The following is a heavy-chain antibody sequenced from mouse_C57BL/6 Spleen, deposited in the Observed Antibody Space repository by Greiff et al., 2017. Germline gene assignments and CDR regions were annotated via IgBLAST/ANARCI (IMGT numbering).Heavy chain of an antibody. CDR3: AREDGNSYYFDY. D-gene: IGHD2-1*01. V-gene: IGHV1-76*01. Sequence: VKVVESGAELVRPGASVKLSCKASGYTFTDYYINWVKQRPGQGLEWIARIYPGSGNTYYNEKFKGKATLTAEKSSSTAYMQLSSLTSEDSAVYFCAREDGNSYYFDYWGQGTTLTVSS. CDR1: GYTFTDYY. J-gene: IGHJ2*01. CDR2: IYPGSGNT.